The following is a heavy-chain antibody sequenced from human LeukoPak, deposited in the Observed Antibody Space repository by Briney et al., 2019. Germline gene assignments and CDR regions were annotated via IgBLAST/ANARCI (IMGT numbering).Heavy chain of an antibody. CDR1: GFTFSSYA. Sequence: GGSLRLSCAASGFTFSSYAMHWVRQAPGKGLEWVAVISYDGSNKYYADSVKGRFTISRDNSKNTLYLQMNSLRAEDTAVYYCARSSGSYYNADAFDIWGQGTMVTVSS. D-gene: IGHD1-26*01. J-gene: IGHJ3*02. CDR3: ARSSGSYYNADAFDI. CDR2: ISYDGSNK. V-gene: IGHV3-30-3*01.